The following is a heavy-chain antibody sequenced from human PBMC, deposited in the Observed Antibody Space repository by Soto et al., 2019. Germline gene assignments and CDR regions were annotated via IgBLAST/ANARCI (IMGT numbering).Heavy chain of an antibody. D-gene: IGHD2-2*01. Sequence: QVQLVQSGAVVKKPGSSVKVSCKASGGTFSSYTISWVRQAPGQGLEWMGRIIPILGIANYAQKFQGRVTITADKSTSTAYMELSSLRSEDTAVYYCAAHCSSTSCYGFDPWGQGTLVTVSS. CDR1: GGTFSSYT. J-gene: IGHJ5*02. CDR3: AAHCSSTSCYGFDP. CDR2: IIPILGIA. V-gene: IGHV1-69*02.